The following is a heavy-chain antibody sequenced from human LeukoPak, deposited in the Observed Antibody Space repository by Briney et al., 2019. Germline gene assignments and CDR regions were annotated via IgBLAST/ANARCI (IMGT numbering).Heavy chain of an antibody. J-gene: IGHJ4*02. CDR1: GGPFSGYY. V-gene: IGHV4-34*01. D-gene: IGHD2-21*02. Sequence: SETLSLTCAVYGGPFSGYYWSWIRQPPGKGLEWIGEINHSGSTNYNPSLKSRVTISVDTSKNQFSLKLSSVTAADTAVYYCARSPGDGRPYWGQGTLVTVSS. CDR2: INHSGST. CDR3: ARSPGDGRPY.